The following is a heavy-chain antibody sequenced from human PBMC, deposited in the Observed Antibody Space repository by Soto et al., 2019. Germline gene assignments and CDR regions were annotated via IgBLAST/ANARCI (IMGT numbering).Heavy chain of an antibody. D-gene: IGHD7-27*01. V-gene: IGHV4-4*07. CDR2: FYTSGNT. CDR3: ASDSTGWFDP. CDR1: GGSVSSYY. J-gene: IGHJ5*02. Sequence: LSLTCTVSGGSVSSYYWSWIRQPAGKGLEWIGRFYTSGNTNYNPSLKSRVTLSLDTSKNQFSLKLSSVTAADTAVYFCASDSTGWFDPWGQGTLVTVSS.